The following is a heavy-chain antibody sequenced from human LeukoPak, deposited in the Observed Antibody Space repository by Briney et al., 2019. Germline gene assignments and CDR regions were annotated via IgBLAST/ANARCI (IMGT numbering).Heavy chain of an antibody. D-gene: IGHD3-9*01. CDR2: INTNTGNP. V-gene: IGHV7-4-1*02. Sequence: ASVKVSCKASGYTFTSYAMNWVRQAPGQGLEWMGWINTNTGNPTYAQGFTGRFVFSLDTSVSTAYLQISSLKAEDTAVYYRARAYYDILTYGMDVWGQGTTVIVSS. CDR1: GYTFTSYA. CDR3: ARAYYDILTYGMDV. J-gene: IGHJ6*02.